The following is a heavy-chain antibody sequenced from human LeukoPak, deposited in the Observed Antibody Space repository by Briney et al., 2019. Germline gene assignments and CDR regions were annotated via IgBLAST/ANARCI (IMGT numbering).Heavy chain of an antibody. V-gene: IGHV1-69*04. CDR3: ARGPDYDSSGYHEYFQH. CDR2: IIPILGIA. CDR1: GGTFSSYA. D-gene: IGHD3-22*01. Sequence: ASVKVSCKASGGTFSSYAISWVRQAPGQGLEGMGRIIPILGIANYAQKFQGRVTITADKSTSTAYMELSSLRSEDTAVYYCARGPDYDSSGYHEYFQHWGQGTLVTVSS. J-gene: IGHJ1*01.